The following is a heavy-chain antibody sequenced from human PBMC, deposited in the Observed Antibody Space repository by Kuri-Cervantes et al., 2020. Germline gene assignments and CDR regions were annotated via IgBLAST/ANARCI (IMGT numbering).Heavy chain of an antibody. D-gene: IGHD4-23*01. J-gene: IGHJ6*03. CDR3: ARTPLSTVAYMDV. CDR1: GYSINGGFW. Sequence: SETLSLTCTVSGYSINGGFWWGWIRQPPGKGLEWIGIIYHTGSTYYNPSLKSLVTISVDTSKNQFSLRLSSLAAADTAIYYCARTPLSTVAYMDVWGQGATVTVSS. CDR2: IYHTGST. V-gene: IGHV4-38-2*02.